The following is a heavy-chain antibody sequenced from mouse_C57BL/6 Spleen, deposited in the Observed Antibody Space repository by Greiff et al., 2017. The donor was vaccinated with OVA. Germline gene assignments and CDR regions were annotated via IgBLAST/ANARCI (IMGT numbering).Heavy chain of an antibody. CDR2: ISSGSSTI. J-gene: IGHJ4*01. CDR1: GFTFSDYG. Sequence: EVQLVESGGGLVKPGGSLKLSCAASGFTFSDYGMHWVRQAPEKGLEWVAYISSGSSTIYYADTVKGRFTISRDNAKNTLFLQMTSLRSEDTAMYYCARGGGNSYYYAMDYWGQGTSVTVSS. D-gene: IGHD2-1*01. V-gene: IGHV5-17*01. CDR3: ARGGGNSYYYAMDY.